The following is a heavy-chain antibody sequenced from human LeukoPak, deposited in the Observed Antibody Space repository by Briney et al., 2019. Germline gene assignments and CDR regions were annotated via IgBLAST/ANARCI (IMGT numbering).Heavy chain of an antibody. D-gene: IGHD2-2*01. J-gene: IGHJ4*02. CDR2: INPNTGGT. CDR1: GYTFIVNF. Sequence: ASVKVSCKASGYTFIVNFIHWVRQAPGLGLEWMGWINPNTGGTNSAEKFQGRVTLTRDTSLTTAYMELTSLRSDDTAVYYCARDPPAYPCTTTRCYPEVDYWGQGTLVTVSS. V-gene: IGHV1-2*02. CDR3: ARDPPAYPCTTTRCYPEVDY.